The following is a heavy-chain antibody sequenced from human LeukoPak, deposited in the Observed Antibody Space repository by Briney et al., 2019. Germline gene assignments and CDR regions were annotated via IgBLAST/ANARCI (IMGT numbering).Heavy chain of an antibody. D-gene: IGHD2-2*01. CDR2: INHSGST. Sequence: GSLRLSCAASGFTVSSNYMSWVRQPPGKGLEWLGEINHSGSTNYNPSLKSRVTISVDTSKNQFSLKLSSVTAADTAVYYCARGWVGYQRRWFDPWGQGTLVTVSS. CDR1: GFTVSSNY. CDR3: ARGWVGYQRRWFDP. J-gene: IGHJ5*02. V-gene: IGHV4-34*01.